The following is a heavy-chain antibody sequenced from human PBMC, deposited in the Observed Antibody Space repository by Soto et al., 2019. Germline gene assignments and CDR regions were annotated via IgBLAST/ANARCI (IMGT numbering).Heavy chain of an antibody. V-gene: IGHV3-23*01. D-gene: IGHD5-12*01. Sequence: PGGSLRLSCAASGFTFSSYAVSWVRQAPGKGLEWVSAISGSGGSTYYADSVKGRFTISRDNSKNTLYLQMNSLRAEDTAVYYCAKGLHSGYDFVLGYWGQGTLVTVSS. CDR3: AKGLHSGYDFVLGY. CDR2: ISGSGGST. J-gene: IGHJ4*02. CDR1: GFTFSSYA.